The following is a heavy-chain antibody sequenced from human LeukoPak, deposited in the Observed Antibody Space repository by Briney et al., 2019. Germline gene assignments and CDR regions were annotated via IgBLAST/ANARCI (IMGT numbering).Heavy chain of an antibody. CDR2: IYPADSDT. CDR3: ARGEYGSNWPRPWFDP. D-gene: IGHD6-13*01. Sequence: GESLKISCKGSGYSFTNYWIGWVRQMPGKGLEWMGIIYPADSDTRYSPSFQGQVTFSADKSISTAYLQWSGLKASDTAMYYCARGEYGSNWPRPWFDPWGRGTLVTVSS. J-gene: IGHJ5*02. CDR1: GYSFTNYW. V-gene: IGHV5-51*01.